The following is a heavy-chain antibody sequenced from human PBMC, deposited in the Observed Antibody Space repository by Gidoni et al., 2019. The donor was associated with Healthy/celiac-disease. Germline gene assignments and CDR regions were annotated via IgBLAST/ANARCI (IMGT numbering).Heavy chain of an antibody. D-gene: IGHD2-15*01. CDR1: GFTFSNAW. J-gene: IGHJ4*02. Sequence: EVQLVEYGGGLVKLGGSLRLSCAASGFTFSNAWMSWVRQAPGKGLAGVGRIKSKTDGGTTDYAAPVKGRFTISRDDSKNTLYLQMNSLKTEDTAVYYCTTEAWSVVAADYWGQGTLVTVSS. CDR3: TTEAWSVVAADY. V-gene: IGHV3-15*01. CDR2: IKSKTDGGTT.